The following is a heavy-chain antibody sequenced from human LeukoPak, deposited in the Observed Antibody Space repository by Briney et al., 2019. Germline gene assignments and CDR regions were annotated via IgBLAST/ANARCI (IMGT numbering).Heavy chain of an antibody. CDR2: INHSGST. V-gene: IGHV4-34*01. Sequence: PSETLSLTCAVYGGSFSGYYWSWIRQPPGKGLEWIGEINHSGSTNYNPSLKSRVTISVDTSKNQFSLKLSSVTAADTAVYYCARGYVMYYDFWSGQHHTLDYWGQGTLVTVPS. J-gene: IGHJ4*02. D-gene: IGHD3-3*01. CDR3: ARGYVMYYDFWSGQHHTLDY. CDR1: GGSFSGYY.